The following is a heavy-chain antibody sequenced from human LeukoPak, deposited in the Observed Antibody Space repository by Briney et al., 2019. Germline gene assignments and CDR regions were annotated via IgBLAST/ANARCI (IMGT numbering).Heavy chain of an antibody. CDR3: ARSHDYGDPFDY. CDR1: GGSISSYY. V-gene: IGHV4-59*01. Sequence: PSETLSLTCTVSGGSISSYYWSWIRQPPGKGLEWIGYIYYSGSTNYNPSLKSRVTISVDTSKNQFSLKLSSVTAADTAVYYCARSHDYGDPFDYWGQGTLVTVSS. CDR2: IYYSGST. D-gene: IGHD4-17*01. J-gene: IGHJ4*02.